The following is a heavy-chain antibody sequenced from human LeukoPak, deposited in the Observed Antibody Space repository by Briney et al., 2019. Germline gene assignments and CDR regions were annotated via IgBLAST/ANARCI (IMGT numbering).Heavy chain of an antibody. V-gene: IGHV3-23*01. J-gene: IGHJ4*02. D-gene: IGHD5-18*01. CDR2: ISGSGGST. CDR1: GFTFSSHA. CDR3: AKAGGYSYGYGYYFDY. Sequence: GGSLRLSCAASGFTFSSHAMSWVRQAPGKGLEWVSAISGSGGSTYYADSVKGRFTISRDNSKNTLYLQMNSLRAEDTAVYYCAKAGGYSYGYGYYFDYWGQGTLVTVSS.